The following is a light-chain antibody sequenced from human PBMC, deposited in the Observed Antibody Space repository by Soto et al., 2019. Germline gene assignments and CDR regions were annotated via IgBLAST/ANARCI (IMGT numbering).Light chain of an antibody. CDR1: SSDVGVYNY. CDR2: SVS. Sequence: QSALTQPRSASGSPGQSVTISCTGTSSDVGVYNYVSWYQQHPGKAPKLIIYSVSERPSGVPNRFSGSKSGNTASLTISGLQAEDEADYYCCSYAGSYTWVFGGGTKLTVL. J-gene: IGLJ3*02. V-gene: IGLV2-11*01. CDR3: CSYAGSYTWV.